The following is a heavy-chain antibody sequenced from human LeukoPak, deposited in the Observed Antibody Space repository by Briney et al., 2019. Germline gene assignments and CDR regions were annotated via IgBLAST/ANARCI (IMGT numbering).Heavy chain of an antibody. CDR3: ARDRISAAGGLDY. Sequence: SETLSLTCTVSGGSISSYYWSWIRQPPGKGLEWIGYIYYSGSTNYNPSLKSRVTISVDTSKNQFSLKLSSVTAADTAVYYCARDRISAAGGLDYWGQGTLVTVSS. D-gene: IGHD6-13*01. V-gene: IGHV4-59*01. CDR2: IYYSGST. J-gene: IGHJ4*02. CDR1: GGSISSYY.